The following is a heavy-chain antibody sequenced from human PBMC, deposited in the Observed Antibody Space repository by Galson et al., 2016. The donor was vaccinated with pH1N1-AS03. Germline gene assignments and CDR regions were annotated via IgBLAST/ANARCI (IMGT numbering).Heavy chain of an antibody. D-gene: IGHD1-14*01. CDR3: ARQAEGRMLTLRHRYFDF. V-gene: IGHV4-39*01. CDR1: GGSINISPYN. J-gene: IGHJ2*01. Sequence: SETLSLTCSVSGGSINISPYNWGWIRQSPGKGLEWLGSVSFSGTTYYNPSLKSRASTSMDTSENQISLTLSSVTATDTAVYYCARQAEGRMLTLRHRYFDFWGRGIRVTVSS. CDR2: VSFSGTT.